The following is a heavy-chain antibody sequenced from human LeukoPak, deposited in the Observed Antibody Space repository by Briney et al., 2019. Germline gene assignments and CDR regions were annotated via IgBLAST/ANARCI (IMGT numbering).Heavy chain of an antibody. Sequence: PSETLSLTCTVSGGSINTPNYYWGWIRQTPGKGLEWIGNIFYSGGTYYSPSLTSRVTISLDTSRNQFSLMLSSVTAADTAVYYCARQTGSGLFTLPGGQGTLVTVSS. V-gene: IGHV4-39*01. D-gene: IGHD3/OR15-3a*01. J-gene: IGHJ4*02. CDR3: ARQTGSGLFTLP. CDR2: IFYSGGT. CDR1: GGSINTPNYY.